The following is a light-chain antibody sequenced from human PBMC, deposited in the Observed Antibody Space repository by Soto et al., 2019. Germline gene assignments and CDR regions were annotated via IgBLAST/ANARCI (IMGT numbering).Light chain of an antibody. V-gene: IGLV2-14*03. CDR3: SSFAVSNSFV. J-gene: IGLJ1*01. Sequence: QSVLAQPASVSGSPGQSITISCTGTRYDVGTYNYVSWYQHHPGQAPKLIIYDVGSRPSGVSHRFSGSKSGNTASLTVSGLQAEDEADYYCSSFAVSNSFVFGTGTKVTVL. CDR2: DVG. CDR1: RYDVGTYNY.